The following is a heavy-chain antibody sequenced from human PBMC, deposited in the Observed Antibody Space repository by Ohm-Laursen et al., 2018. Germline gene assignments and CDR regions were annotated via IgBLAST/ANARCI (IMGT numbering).Heavy chain of an antibody. Sequence: TLSLTCTVSGGSISSYYWSWIRQPPGKGLEWIGYIYYSGSTNYNPSLKSRVTISVDTSKNQFSLKLSSVTAADTAVYYCARGGVGDPFDYWGQGTLVTVSS. V-gene: IGHV4-59*01. CDR3: ARGGVGDPFDY. D-gene: IGHD1-26*01. J-gene: IGHJ4*02. CDR2: IYYSGST. CDR1: GGSISSYY.